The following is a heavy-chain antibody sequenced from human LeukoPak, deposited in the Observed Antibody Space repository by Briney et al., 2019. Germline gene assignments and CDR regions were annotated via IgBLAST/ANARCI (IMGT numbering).Heavy chain of an antibody. CDR3: ARGGGMRSWYDFDY. V-gene: IGHV3-7*04. Sequence: PGGSLRLSCPASGFTFSKYWMSWVRQAPGRGLEFVAHIKEAGSEKYYVDSVKGRFTISRDNDKNLVHLQMNSLRAEDTAVYYCARGGGMRSWYDFDYWGQGTLVTVSS. CDR2: IKEAGSEK. CDR1: GFTFSKYW. J-gene: IGHJ4*02. D-gene: IGHD6-13*01.